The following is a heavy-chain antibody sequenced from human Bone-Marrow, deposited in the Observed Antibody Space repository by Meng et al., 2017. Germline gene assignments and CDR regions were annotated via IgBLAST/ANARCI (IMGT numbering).Heavy chain of an antibody. CDR1: GDGVSSNSAA. Sequence: QVKLPRPGPRLSKPPQTPSLTGAIAGDGVSSNSAAWNWIRQSPSRGLEWLGRTYYRSKWYNDYAVSVKSRITINPDTSKNQFSLQLNSVTPEDTAVYYCARDSIQLWSRDLFDYWGQGTLVTVSS. J-gene: IGHJ4*02. CDR3: ARDSIQLWSRDLFDY. V-gene: IGHV6-1*01. D-gene: IGHD5-18*01. CDR2: TYYRSKWYN.